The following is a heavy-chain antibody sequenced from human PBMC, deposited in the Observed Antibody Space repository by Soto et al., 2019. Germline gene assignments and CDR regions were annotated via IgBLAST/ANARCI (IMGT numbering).Heavy chain of an antibody. V-gene: IGHV3-33*01. D-gene: IGHD1-20*01. CDR3: ARTVYLERHYYYYGMDV. CDR2: IWYDGSNK. Sequence: GGSMRLSCAASGFTFSSYCVHWVSQAPGKGLEWVAVIWYDGSNKYYADSVKGRFTISRDNSKNTLYLQMNSLRAEDTAVYYCARTVYLERHYYYYGMDVWGQGTTVTVSS. CDR1: GFTFSSYC. J-gene: IGHJ6*02.